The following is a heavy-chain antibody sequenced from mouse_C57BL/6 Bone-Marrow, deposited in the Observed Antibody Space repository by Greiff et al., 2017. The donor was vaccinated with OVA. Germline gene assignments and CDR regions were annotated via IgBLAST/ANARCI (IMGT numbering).Heavy chain of an antibody. Sequence: QVHVKQPGAELVRPGSSVTLSCKASGYTFTSYWMHWVTQRPIQRLEWLGYIDTSASETQYNQKLKDKATLTVYKYSSTAYMQLSSLTSEDSAVYYCAISGSSSYYFAYWGQGTTLTVSA. CDR1: GYTFTSYW. CDR3: AISGSSSYYFAY. CDR2: IDTSASET. D-gene: IGHD1-1*01. J-gene: IGHJ2*01. V-gene: IGHV1-52*01.